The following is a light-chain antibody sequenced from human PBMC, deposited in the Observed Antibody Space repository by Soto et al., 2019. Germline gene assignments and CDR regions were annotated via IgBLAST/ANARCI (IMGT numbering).Light chain of an antibody. Sequence: DILLTQSPGTLSLSPGERATLSYRASQSVSSYLAWYQQKPGQAPRLLIYSASTRATGIPARFSGSGSGTEFILTISSLQSEDFAVYYCQQYSKWPLTFGGGTKVDIK. CDR3: QQYSKWPLT. CDR2: SAS. V-gene: IGKV3-15*01. J-gene: IGKJ4*01. CDR1: QSVSSY.